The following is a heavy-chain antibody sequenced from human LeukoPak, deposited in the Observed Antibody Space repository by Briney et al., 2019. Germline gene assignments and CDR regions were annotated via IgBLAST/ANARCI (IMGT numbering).Heavy chain of an antibody. V-gene: IGHV1-18*01. J-gene: IGHJ4*02. CDR2: ISAYNGNT. CDR1: GYTFTSYG. Sequence: GASVKVSCKASGYTFTSYGISWVRQAPGQGLEWMGWISAYNGNTNYAQKLQGRVTMTTDTSTSTAYMELRSLRSDDTAVYYCARSSGVVVVPAGSDWGQGTLDTVSS. CDR3: ARSSGVVVVPAGSD. D-gene: IGHD2-2*01.